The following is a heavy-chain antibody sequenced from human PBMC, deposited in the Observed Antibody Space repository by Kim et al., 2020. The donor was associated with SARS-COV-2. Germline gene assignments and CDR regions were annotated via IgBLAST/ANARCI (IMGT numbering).Heavy chain of an antibody. D-gene: IGHD3-22*01. CDR1: GGSISSGGYY. J-gene: IGHJ4*02. CDR2: IYYSGST. CDR3: ARGIDSSGYYLDY. V-gene: IGHV4-31*03. Sequence: SETLSLTCTVSGGSISSGGYYWSWIRQHPGKGLEWIGYIYYSGSTYYNPSLKSRVTISVDTSKNQFSLKLSSVTAADTAVYYCARGIDSSGYYLDYWGQGTLVTVSS.